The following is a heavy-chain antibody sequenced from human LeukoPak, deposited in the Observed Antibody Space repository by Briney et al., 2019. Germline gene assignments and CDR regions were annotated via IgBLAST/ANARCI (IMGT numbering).Heavy chain of an antibody. J-gene: IGHJ4*02. Sequence: GGSLRFSCAASGFSFDDYAMHWVRQAPGKGLEWVSLISDEGHSTYYADSVKGRFTISRDNSKNSLYLQMNSLRTEDTALYYCAKEAGGVYYFDYWGQGTLVTVSS. V-gene: IGHV3-43*02. D-gene: IGHD6-19*01. CDR1: GFSFDDYA. CDR3: AKEAGGVYYFDY. CDR2: ISDEGHST.